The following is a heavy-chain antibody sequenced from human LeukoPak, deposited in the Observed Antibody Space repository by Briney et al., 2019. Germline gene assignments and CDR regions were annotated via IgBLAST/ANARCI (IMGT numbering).Heavy chain of an antibody. D-gene: IGHD5-24*01. CDR1: GYTLSNYY. J-gene: IGHJ4*02. Sequence: ASVKVSCKASGYTLSNYYMHWMRQAPGQGLEWMGIINPSGGTTRYPQKFQGRVTMTRDTSTGTVYMELSSLRSEDTAVYYCAREGSNGYNFDSWGQGTLVTVSS. V-gene: IGHV1-46*01. CDR2: INPSGGTT. CDR3: AREGSNGYNFDS.